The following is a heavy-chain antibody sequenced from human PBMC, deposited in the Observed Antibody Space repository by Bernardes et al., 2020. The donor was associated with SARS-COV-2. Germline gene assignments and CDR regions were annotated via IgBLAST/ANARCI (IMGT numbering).Heavy chain of an antibody. Sequence: GGSLRLSCAASGFTFSSYSMNWVRQAPGKGLEWVSSISSSSSYIYYADSVKGRFTISRDNAKNSLYLQMNSLRAEDTAVYYCARALDYSSSWGDAFDIWGQGTMVTVSS. D-gene: IGHD6-13*01. CDR2: ISSSSSYI. J-gene: IGHJ3*02. CDR1: GFTFSSYS. V-gene: IGHV3-21*01. CDR3: ARALDYSSSWGDAFDI.